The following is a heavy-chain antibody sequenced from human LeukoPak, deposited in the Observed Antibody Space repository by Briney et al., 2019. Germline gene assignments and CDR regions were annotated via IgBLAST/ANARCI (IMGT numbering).Heavy chain of an antibody. CDR2: ISGSGGST. Sequence: GGSLRLSCAASGFTFDSYAMSWVRQAPGKGLEWVSAISGSGGSTYYADSVKGRFSISRDNSKKMMYLQMNSLRADDTAVYYCAKGGQNFDFWRFDYWGQGILVTVSS. J-gene: IGHJ4*02. CDR1: GFTFDSYA. CDR3: AKGGQNFDFWRFDY. D-gene: IGHD3-3*01. V-gene: IGHV3-23*01.